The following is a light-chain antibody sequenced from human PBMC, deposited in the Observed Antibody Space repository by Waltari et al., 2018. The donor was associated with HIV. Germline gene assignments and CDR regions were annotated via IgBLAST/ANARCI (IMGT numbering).Light chain of an antibody. V-gene: IGLV8-61*01. CDR3: VLYMGSGSCM. J-gene: IGLJ3*02. CDR1: SGSVSTSYY. Sequence: QTVVTQEPSFSVSPGGTVTLTCGLSSGSVSTSYYPSWYQQTPGQAPRTLIYSTNTRSSGVPDRFSGSILGNKAVLTITGAQADDESDYYCVLYMGSGSCMFGGGTKLTVL. CDR2: STN.